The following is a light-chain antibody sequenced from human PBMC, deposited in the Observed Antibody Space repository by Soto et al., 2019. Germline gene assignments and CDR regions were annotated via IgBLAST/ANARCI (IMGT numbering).Light chain of an antibody. Sequence: QSALTQPRSVSGSPGQSVTISCTGTSSDVGGYNFVSWYQQHPGKAPKFMIYDVNKRPSGVPDRFSGSKSGNTASLTITGLQAEDEADYYCCSYVGSYSSCVFGTGTKVTVL. CDR3: CSYVGSYSSCV. CDR1: SSDVGGYNF. J-gene: IGLJ1*01. CDR2: DVN. V-gene: IGLV2-11*01.